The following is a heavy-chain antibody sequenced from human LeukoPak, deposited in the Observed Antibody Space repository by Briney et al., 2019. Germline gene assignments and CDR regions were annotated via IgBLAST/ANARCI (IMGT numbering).Heavy chain of an antibody. CDR1: GFTFSSYW. V-gene: IGHV3-74*01. CDR2: INTDGSTT. D-gene: IGHD6-19*01. J-gene: IGHJ4*02. Sequence: GGSLRLSCAASGFTFSSYWIHWVRQAPGKGLVWVSRINTDGSTTNYADSVKGRFTISRDNAKNTLYLQMNSLRAEDTAVYYCARGAYNPGWYYFDYWGQGTLVTVSS. CDR3: ARGAYNPGWYYFDY.